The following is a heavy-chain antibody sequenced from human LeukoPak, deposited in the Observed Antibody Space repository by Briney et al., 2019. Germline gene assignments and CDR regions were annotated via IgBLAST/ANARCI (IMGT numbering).Heavy chain of an antibody. V-gene: IGHV3-48*03. CDR1: GFTFSSYE. J-gene: IGHJ6*03. CDR3: ARGYSSSWHHYYYYMDV. D-gene: IGHD6-13*01. Sequence: GGSLRLSCAASGFTFSSYEMNWVRQAPGKGLEWVSYISSSGSNIYYADSVKGRFTIPRDNAKNSLYLQMNSLRAEDTAVYYCARGYSSSWHHYYYYMDVWGKGTTVTVSS. CDR2: ISSSGSNI.